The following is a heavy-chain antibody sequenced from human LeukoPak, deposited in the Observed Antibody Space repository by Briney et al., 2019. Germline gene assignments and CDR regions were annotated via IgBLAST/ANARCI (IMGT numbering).Heavy chain of an antibody. CDR3: ARQPSGSYGSGAFDI. J-gene: IGHJ3*02. V-gene: IGHV5-51*01. CDR2: IYSGDSDT. CDR1: GYSFTSYR. D-gene: IGHD1-26*01. Sequence: GESLKISCKGSGYSFTSYRIGWVRQMPGKGLEWMGIIYSGDSDTRYSPSFQGQVTISADKSISTAYLQWRSLKASDTAMYYCARQPSGSYGSGAFDIWGQGTMVTVSS.